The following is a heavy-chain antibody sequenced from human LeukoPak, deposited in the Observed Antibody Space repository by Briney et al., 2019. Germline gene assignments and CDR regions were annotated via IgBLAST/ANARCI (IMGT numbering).Heavy chain of an antibody. J-gene: IGHJ4*02. CDR3: AKDSSGWYYFDY. V-gene: IGHV3-23*01. CDR1: GFTFSSYA. Sequence: GGSLRLSCAASGFTFSSYARSWVRQAPGKGLEWVSAISGSGGSTYYADSVKGRFTISRDNSKNTLYLQMNSLRAEDTAVYYCAKDSSGWYYFDYWGQGTLVTVSS. CDR2: ISGSGGST. D-gene: IGHD6-19*01.